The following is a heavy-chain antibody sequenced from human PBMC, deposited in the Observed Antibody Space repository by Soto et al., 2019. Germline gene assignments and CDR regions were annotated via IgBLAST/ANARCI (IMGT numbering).Heavy chain of an antibody. V-gene: IGHV4-31*03. CDR1: GGSISSGGYF. CDR2: IYYSGST. CDR3: AREGAAPYYYYGMDV. D-gene: IGHD6-6*01. Sequence: QVQLQESGPGLVKPSQTLSLTCTVSGGSISSGGYFWSWIRQHPGKGLEWIGFIYYSGSTYYTPSPKNRVPIPVDASKTRSSLKLSSVTAADTAVYYCAREGAAPYYYYGMDVWGQGTTVTVSS. J-gene: IGHJ6*02.